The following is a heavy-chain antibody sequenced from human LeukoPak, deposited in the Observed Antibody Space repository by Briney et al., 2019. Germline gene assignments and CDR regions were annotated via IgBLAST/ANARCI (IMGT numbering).Heavy chain of an antibody. CDR3: ARAYYDILTGYYRSPDAAFDI. D-gene: IGHD3-9*01. J-gene: IGHJ3*02. V-gene: IGHV1-18*04. CDR1: GYTFTSYG. Sequence: ASVKVSCKASGYTFTSYGISWVRQAPGQGLEWMGWISAYNGNTNYAQKLQGRVTMTTDTSTSTAYMELRSLRSDDTAAYYCARAYYDILTGYYRSPDAAFDIWGQGTMVTVSS. CDR2: ISAYNGNT.